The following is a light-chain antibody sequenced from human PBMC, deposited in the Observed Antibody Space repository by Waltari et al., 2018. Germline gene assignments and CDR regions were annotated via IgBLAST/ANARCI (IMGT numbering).Light chain of an antibody. Sequence: SSDLTQDPSLSVALGQTVRITCQGDSLRRYHASWYQQRPGQAPILVLYGPDNRPSGIPDRFSGSTSGNTASLTITGAQAEDEADYYCHSRETFSTRLFGGGTRLTV. CDR3: HSRETFSTRL. CDR2: GPD. CDR1: SLRRYH. J-gene: IGLJ2*01. V-gene: IGLV3-19*01.